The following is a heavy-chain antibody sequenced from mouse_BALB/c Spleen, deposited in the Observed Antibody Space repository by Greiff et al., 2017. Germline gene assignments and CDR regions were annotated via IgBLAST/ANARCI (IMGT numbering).Heavy chain of an antibody. CDR3: ARHYYDYDWYFDV. CDR2: ISNGGGST. CDR1: GFTFSSYT. V-gene: IGHV5-12-2*01. J-gene: IGHJ1*01. Sequence: EVNVVESGGGLVQPGGSLKLSCAASGFTFSSYTMSWVRQTPEKRLEWVAYISNGGGSTYYPDTVKGRFTISRDNAKNTLYLQMSSLKSEDTAMYYCARHYYDYDWYFDVWGAGTTVTVSS. D-gene: IGHD2-4*01.